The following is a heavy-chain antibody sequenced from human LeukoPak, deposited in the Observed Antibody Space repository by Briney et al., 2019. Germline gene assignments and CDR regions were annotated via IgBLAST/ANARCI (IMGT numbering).Heavy chain of an antibody. V-gene: IGHV4-39*02. Sequence: SETLSLTCTVSGGSISSSSYYWGWIRQPPGKGLEWIGSIYYSGSTYYNPSLKSRVTISVDTSKNQFSLKLSSVTAADTAVYYCARDIAAAANRWGQGTLVTVSS. J-gene: IGHJ4*02. CDR3: ARDIAAAANR. D-gene: IGHD6-13*01. CDR1: GGSISSSSYY. CDR2: IYYSGST.